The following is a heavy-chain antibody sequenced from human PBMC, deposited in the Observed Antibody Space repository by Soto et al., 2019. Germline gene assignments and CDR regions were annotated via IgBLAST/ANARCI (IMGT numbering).Heavy chain of an antibody. D-gene: IGHD3-22*01. J-gene: IGHJ4*02. CDR3: ARPSDYYDSSGYYVAY. Sequence: RGESLKISCKGSGYSFTSYWIGWVRQMPGKGLEWMGIIYPGDSDTRYSPSFQGQVTISADKSISTAYLQWSSLKASDTAMYYCARPSDYYDSSGYYVAYWGQGTLVTVSS. V-gene: IGHV5-51*01. CDR1: GYSFTSYW. CDR2: IYPGDSDT.